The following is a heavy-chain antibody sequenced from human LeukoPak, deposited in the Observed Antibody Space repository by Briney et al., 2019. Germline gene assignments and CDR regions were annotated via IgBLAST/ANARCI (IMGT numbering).Heavy chain of an antibody. V-gene: IGHV3-21*01. CDR1: GISLSNYA. D-gene: IGHD6-19*01. J-gene: IGHJ4*02. Sequence: GGSLRLSCVVSGISLSNYAMTWVRQAPGKGLEWVSSISSSSSYIYYADSVKGRFTISRDNAKNSLYLQMNSLRAEDTAVYYCARDLYSSGFDYWGQGTLVTVSS. CDR3: ARDLYSSGFDY. CDR2: ISSSSSYI.